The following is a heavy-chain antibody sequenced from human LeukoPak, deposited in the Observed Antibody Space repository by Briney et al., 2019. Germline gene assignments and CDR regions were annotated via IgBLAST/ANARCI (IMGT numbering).Heavy chain of an antibody. CDR1: GFTFSSYA. CDR2: INHSGST. D-gene: IGHD5-12*01. J-gene: IGHJ4*02. V-gene: IGHV4-34*01. Sequence: PGGSLRLSCAASGFTFSSYAMSWVRQPPGKGLEWIGEINHSGSTNYNPSLKSRVTISVDTSKNQFSLKLSSVTAADTAVYYCARHVVWWLRGGYFDYWGREPWSPSPQ. CDR3: ARHVVWWLRGGYFDY.